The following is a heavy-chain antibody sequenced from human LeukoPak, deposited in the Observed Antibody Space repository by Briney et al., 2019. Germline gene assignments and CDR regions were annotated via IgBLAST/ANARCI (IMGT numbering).Heavy chain of an antibody. CDR1: GVSINDYY. D-gene: IGHD2-2*01. J-gene: IGHJ3*02. Sequence: SETLSLTCTVSGVSINDYYWSWIRQPPGKGLEWIGYIYYTGSTNYNPSLKSRVTISLDTSKNQFSLKLNSVTAADTAVYYCARATMPDIWGQGTMVTVSS. CDR2: IYYTGST. V-gene: IGHV4-59*01. CDR3: ARATMPDI.